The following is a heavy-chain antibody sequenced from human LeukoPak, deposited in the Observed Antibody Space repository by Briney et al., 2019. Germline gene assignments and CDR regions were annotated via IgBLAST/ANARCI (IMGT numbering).Heavy chain of an antibody. D-gene: IGHD3/OR15-3a*01. V-gene: IGHV4-34*01. CDR1: GGSFSGYY. Sequence: SETLSLTCAVYGGSFSGYYWSWIRQPPGKGLEWIGEINHSGSTNYNPSLKSRVTISVDTSKNQFSLKLSSVTAADTAVYYCAKGRDYAFDIWGRGTMVTVSS. J-gene: IGHJ3*02. CDR2: INHSGST. CDR3: AKGRDYAFDI.